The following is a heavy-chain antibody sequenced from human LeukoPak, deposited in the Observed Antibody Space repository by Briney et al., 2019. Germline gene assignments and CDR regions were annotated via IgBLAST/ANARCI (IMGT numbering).Heavy chain of an antibody. J-gene: IGHJ4*02. CDR1: GGIFSSYA. D-gene: IGHD3-10*01. CDR3: ARSLGFGELSY. CDR2: IIPIFGTP. V-gene: IGHV1-69*13. Sequence: GASVKVSCKASGGIFSSYAFSWVRQAPGQGLEWIGGIIPIFGTPKSAQKFQGRVTISADEYTSTVYMELSSLRSDDTAVYYCARSLGFGELSYWGQGTLVTVSS.